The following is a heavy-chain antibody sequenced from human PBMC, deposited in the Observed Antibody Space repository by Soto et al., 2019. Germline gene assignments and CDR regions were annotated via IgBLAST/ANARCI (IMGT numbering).Heavy chain of an antibody. CDR3: VNTRGLIDY. CDR2: IGGSGGGT. V-gene: IGHV3-23*01. D-gene: IGHD1-1*01. CDR1: GFPFDIYT. J-gene: IGHJ4*02. Sequence: DVQLLESGGGLVQPGKSLKLSCAASGFPFDIYTMSWVRQAPGKGLEWVSLIGGSGGGTNYAASVRGRFTTTRVNSKNTLYLHMRSLRPEDTAMYYCVNTRGLIDYWGQGTLVTVSS.